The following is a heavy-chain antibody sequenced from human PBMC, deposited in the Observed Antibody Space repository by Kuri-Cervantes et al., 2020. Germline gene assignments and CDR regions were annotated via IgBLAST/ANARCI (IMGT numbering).Heavy chain of an antibody. J-gene: IGHJ4*02. D-gene: IGHD2-8*02. V-gene: IGHV4-34*01. CDR2: INHSGST. CDR3: ARGRLYWAY. CDR1: GGSFSGYY. Sequence: SETLSLTCAVYGGSFSGYYWSWIRQPPGKGLEWIGEINHSGSTNYNPSLKSRVTISVDTSKNQFSLKLGSVTAADTAVYYCARGRLYWAYWGQGTLVTVSS.